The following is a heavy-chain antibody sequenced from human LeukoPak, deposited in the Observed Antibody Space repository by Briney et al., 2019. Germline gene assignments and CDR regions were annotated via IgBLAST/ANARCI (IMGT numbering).Heavy chain of an antibody. D-gene: IGHD2-2*01. J-gene: IGHJ4*02. CDR2: IYYSRST. CDR1: GGSISSGDYY. CDR3: ARASSRRGGGIVVVPAVLVFDY. V-gene: IGHV4-30-4*08. Sequence: KSSESLSLTCTVSGGSISSGDYYWSWIRQPPGKGLEWIGYIYYSRSTYYNPSLKSRVTISVDTSKNQFSLKLSSVTAADTAVYYCARASSRRGGGIVVVPAVLVFDYWGQGTLVTVSS.